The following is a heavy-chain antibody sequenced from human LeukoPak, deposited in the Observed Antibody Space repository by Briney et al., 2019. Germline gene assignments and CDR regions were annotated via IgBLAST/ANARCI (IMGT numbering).Heavy chain of an antibody. V-gene: IGHV4-39*01. CDR3: ARYQSLLGISLVPFDP. CDR2: SYYSGST. Sequence: KPSETLSLTCTVSGGSISSSSYYWGWIRQPPGKGLEWIGSSYYSGSTYYNPSLKSRVTISVDTSKNQFSLKLSSVTAADTAVYYCARYQSLLGISLVPFDPWGQGTLVTVSS. D-gene: IGHD7-27*01. CDR1: GGSISSSSYY. J-gene: IGHJ5*02.